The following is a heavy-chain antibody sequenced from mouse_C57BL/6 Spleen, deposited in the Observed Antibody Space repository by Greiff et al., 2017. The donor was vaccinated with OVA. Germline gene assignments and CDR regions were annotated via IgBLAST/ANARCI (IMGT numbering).Heavy chain of an antibody. J-gene: IGHJ2*01. CDR1: GYTFTEYT. V-gene: IGHV1-62-2*01. D-gene: IGHD2-1*01. CDR2: FYPGSGSI. Sequence: QVQLKQSGAELVKPGASVKLSCKASGYTFTEYTIHWVKQRSGQGLEWLGWFYPGSGSIKYNEKFKDKATLTADKSSSTAYMELSRLTSEDSAVYSGARHGSYGNYFDYWGQGTTLTVSS. CDR3: ARHGSYGNYFDY.